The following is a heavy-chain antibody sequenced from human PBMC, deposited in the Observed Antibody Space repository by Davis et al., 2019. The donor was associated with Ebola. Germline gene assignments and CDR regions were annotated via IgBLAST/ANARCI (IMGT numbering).Heavy chain of an antibody. D-gene: IGHD2-2*01. Sequence: AASVKVSCKASGYTFTSHGFSWVRQAPGQGLEWMGWISAYNGNTNYVQKLQDRVTMTTDTSTSTAYMELRSLRSDDTSVYYCARVLCSTTSCFEGYIYGMDVWGQGTTVTVSS. CDR3: ARVLCSTTSCFEGYIYGMDV. CDR1: GYTFTSHG. J-gene: IGHJ6*02. CDR2: ISAYNGNT. V-gene: IGHV1-18*01.